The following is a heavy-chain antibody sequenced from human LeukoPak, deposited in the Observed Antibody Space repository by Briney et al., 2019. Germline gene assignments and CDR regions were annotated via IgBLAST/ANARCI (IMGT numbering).Heavy chain of an antibody. CDR3: VRGGSGWYHWFDP. CDR2: IYPGDSDT. Sequence: GDSLKISCKGSGYSFTTYWIAWVRQMPGKGLECMGIIYPGDSDTRYSPSFQGQVTISADKSISTAYLQWSSLKASDTAMYYCVRGGSGWYHWFDPWGQGTLVTVSS. CDR1: GYSFTTYW. V-gene: IGHV5-51*01. D-gene: IGHD6-19*01. J-gene: IGHJ5*02.